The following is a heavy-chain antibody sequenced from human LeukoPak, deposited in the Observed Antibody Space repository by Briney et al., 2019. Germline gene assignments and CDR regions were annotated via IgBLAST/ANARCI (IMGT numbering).Heavy chain of an antibody. CDR3: AKGPDYGDLYFDY. CDR1: GFTFSNYG. J-gene: IGHJ4*02. V-gene: IGHV3-30*18. Sequence: AGRSLRLSCAASGFTFSNYGMHWVRQAPGKGLEWVAVISSDGSNKYYSDSVKGRFTISRDNSKNSLYLQMNSLRAEDTAVYYCAKGPDYGDLYFDYWGQGTLVTVSS. CDR2: ISSDGSNK. D-gene: IGHD4-17*01.